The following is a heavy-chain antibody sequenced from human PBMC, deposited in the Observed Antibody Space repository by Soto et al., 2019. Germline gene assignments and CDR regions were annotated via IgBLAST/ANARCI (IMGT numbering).Heavy chain of an antibody. J-gene: IGHJ5*02. V-gene: IGHV4-31*03. CDR3: ARDQVRAAPYHGGFDP. CDR2: IYYSGST. Sequence: PSETLSLTCTVSGGSISSGGYYWSWIRQHPGKGLEWIGYIYYSGSTYYNPSLKSRVTISVDTSKNQFSLKLSSVTAADTAVYYCARDQVRAAPYHGGFDPWGKGTLVTVS. CDR1: GGSISSGGYY. D-gene: IGHD6-13*01.